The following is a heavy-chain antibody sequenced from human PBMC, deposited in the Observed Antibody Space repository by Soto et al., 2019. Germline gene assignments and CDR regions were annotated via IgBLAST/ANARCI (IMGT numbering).Heavy chain of an antibody. CDR1: GYTFTGYY. V-gene: IGHV1-2*04. D-gene: IGHD3-22*01. J-gene: IGHJ6*02. CDR3: ARDLGQHYYDSSGYLRYYGMDV. Sequence: ASVKVSCKASGYTFTGYYMHWVRQAPGQGLEWKGWFNPNSGGTNYAQKFQGWVTMTRDTSISTAYMELSRLRSDDTAVYYCARDLGQHYYDSSGYLRYYGMDVWGQGTTVTVSS. CDR2: FNPNSGGT.